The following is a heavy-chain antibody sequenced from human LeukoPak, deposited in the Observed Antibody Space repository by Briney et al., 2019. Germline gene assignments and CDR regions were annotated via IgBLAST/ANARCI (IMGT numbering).Heavy chain of an antibody. Sequence: ASVKVSCKASGYTFTGYYLHWVRQAPGQGLEWMEWINPNSGATNSAQKFQGRVTITRDTSASTAYMELSSLRSEDTAVYYCARDGYSSGWSFDYWGQGTLVTVSS. CDR2: INPNSGAT. J-gene: IGHJ4*02. V-gene: IGHV1-2*02. CDR1: GYTFTGYY. CDR3: ARDGYSSGWSFDY. D-gene: IGHD6-19*01.